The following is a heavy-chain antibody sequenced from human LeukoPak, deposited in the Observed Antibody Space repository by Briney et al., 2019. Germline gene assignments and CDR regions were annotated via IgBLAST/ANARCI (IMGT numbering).Heavy chain of an antibody. CDR2: ISAYNGNT. Sequence: GASVKVSCKVSGYTFTSYGIRWVRQAPGQGLEWMEWISAYNGNTNYAQKLQGRVTMTRDTSTSTVYLELSSLRSEDTAVYYCARERGGVAIITPYLDYWGQRTLVTVSS. V-gene: IGHV1-18*01. D-gene: IGHD3-3*01. CDR1: GYTFTSYG. CDR3: ARERGGVAIITPYLDY. J-gene: IGHJ4*02.